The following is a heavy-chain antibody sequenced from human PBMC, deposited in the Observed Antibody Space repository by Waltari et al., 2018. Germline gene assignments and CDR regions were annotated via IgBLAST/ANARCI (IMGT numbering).Heavy chain of an antibody. CDR1: CGSISSGRYY. D-gene: IGHD6-19*01. V-gene: IGHV4-61*02. J-gene: IGHJ4*02. CDR2: IYTSGST. CDR3: ARETAVAVIGIDY. Sequence: QVQLPESGPGLVKPSQPLSLTCTVSCGSISSGRYYWRLIRQPAGKGLEWIGRIYTSGSTNYNPSLKSRVTISVETSKNQFSLKLGSVTAADTAVYYCARETAVAVIGIDYWGQGTLVTVSS.